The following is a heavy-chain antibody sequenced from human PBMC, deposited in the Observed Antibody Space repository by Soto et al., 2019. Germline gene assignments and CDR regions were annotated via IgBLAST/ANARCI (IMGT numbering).Heavy chain of an antibody. D-gene: IGHD1-1*01. J-gene: IGHJ5*02. V-gene: IGHV4-39*01. Sequence: SETLSLTCTVSGGSISSNSYYWGWIRQPPGKGLEWIGSIYYSRSTYYNPSLNSRVTISVDTSKNQFSLKLSSVAAADTAVDYWAGGGAADPPLGNDWFDPWGQGTLVTVSS. CDR2: IYYSRST. CDR1: GGSISSNSYY. CDR3: AGGGAADPPLGNDWFDP.